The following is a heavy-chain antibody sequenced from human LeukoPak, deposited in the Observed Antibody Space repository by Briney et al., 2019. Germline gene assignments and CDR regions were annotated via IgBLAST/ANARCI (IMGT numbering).Heavy chain of an antibody. D-gene: IGHD3-3*01. Sequence: ASVKVSCKASGYTFTSYDINWVRQATGQGLEWMGWMNPNSGNTGYAQKFQGRVTMTRNTSISTAYMELRSLRSDDTAVYYCARDLRLAIFGVVNPTSYGMDVWGQGTTVTVSS. J-gene: IGHJ6*02. V-gene: IGHV1-8*01. CDR1: GYTFTSYD. CDR2: MNPNSGNT. CDR3: ARDLRLAIFGVVNPTSYGMDV.